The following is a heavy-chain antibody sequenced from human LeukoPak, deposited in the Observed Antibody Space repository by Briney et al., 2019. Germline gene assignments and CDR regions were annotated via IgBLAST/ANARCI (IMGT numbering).Heavy chain of an antibody. D-gene: IGHD2-15*01. CDR1: GFTFDYYA. CDR2: ISGSGART. Sequence: GSLRLSCAASGFTFDYYAMRWVRQTPGKGLEWVADISGSGARTDYADSVKGRFTISRDNAKNTLYLQMNSLRPEDAAVYYCAKDVRGGCSGGSCYFWGQGTLVTVSS. V-gene: IGHV3-23*01. J-gene: IGHJ4*02. CDR3: AKDVRGGCSGGSCYF.